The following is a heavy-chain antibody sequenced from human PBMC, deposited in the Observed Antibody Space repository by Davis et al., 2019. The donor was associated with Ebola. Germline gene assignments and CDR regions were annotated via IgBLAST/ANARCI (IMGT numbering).Heavy chain of an antibody. Sequence: MPSETLSLICTVSGGSISSYYWSWIRQPPGKGLEWIGSIYYSGSTYYNPSLKSRVTISVDTSKNQFSLKLSSVTAADTAVYYCARDSLGRDSPGDFDYWGQGTLVTVSS. CDR3: ARDSLGRDSPGDFDY. CDR1: GGSISSYY. J-gene: IGHJ4*02. V-gene: IGHV4-39*02. CDR2: IYYSGST. D-gene: IGHD1-26*01.